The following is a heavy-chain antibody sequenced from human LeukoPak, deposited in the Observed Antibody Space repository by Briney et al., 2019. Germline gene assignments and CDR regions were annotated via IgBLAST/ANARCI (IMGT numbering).Heavy chain of an antibody. CDR1: AFSFSGYA. D-gene: IGHD1-26*01. J-gene: IGHJ4*02. Sequence: GGSLRLSCAASAFSFSGYAMNWVRQAPGKGLEWVAVISYDGANKYYADSVKGRFTISRDNSKNTLYLQMNSLRADDTAMYFCARPARGGNYFDYWGQGTLVTVSS. CDR2: ISYDGANK. CDR3: ARPARGGNYFDY. V-gene: IGHV3-30*04.